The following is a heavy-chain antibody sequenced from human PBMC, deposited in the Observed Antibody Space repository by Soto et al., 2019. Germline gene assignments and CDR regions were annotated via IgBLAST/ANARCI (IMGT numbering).Heavy chain of an antibody. J-gene: IGHJ4*02. CDR1: GQSFSGHS. V-gene: IGHV4-34*01. Sequence: QVQLQQWGAGLVKPSETLSLSCAVYGQSFSGHSWAWIRQPPGKGLECIGEINESGSTYYNPSLKSRVTISTDTSQNQLSLKLSSVSAADTAAYFCARGSGIVALPGELEDVNYDYWGQGTLVNVSS. CDR3: ARGSGIVALPGELEDVNYDY. D-gene: IGHD1-1*01. CDR2: INESGST.